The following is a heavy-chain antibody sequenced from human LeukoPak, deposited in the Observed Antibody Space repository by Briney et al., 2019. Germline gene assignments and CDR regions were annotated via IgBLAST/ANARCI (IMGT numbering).Heavy chain of an antibody. CDR2: INPNSGGT. V-gene: IGHV1-2*02. J-gene: IGHJ5*02. CDR1: GYTFTGYY. Sequence: ASVKVSCKASGYTFTGYYMHWVRQAPGQGLEWMGWINPNSGGTNYAQKFQGRVTMTRDTSISTAYMELSRLRSDDTAVYYCARDKGECSSTSCYIGPYNWFDPWGQGTLVTVSS. D-gene: IGHD2-2*02. CDR3: ARDKGECSSTSCYIGPYNWFDP.